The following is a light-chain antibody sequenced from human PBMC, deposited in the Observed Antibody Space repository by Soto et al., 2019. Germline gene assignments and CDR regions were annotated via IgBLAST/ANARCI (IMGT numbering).Light chain of an antibody. J-gene: IGLJ1*01. Sequence: QSALTQPASVSGSPGQSITISCTGTGSDVGGYNYVSWYQQYPGKAPKLMIYDVTNRPSGVSNRFSGSKSGNTAALIIFGRQAEDEADYYCCSYTSSSTDVFGTGTKVTVL. CDR2: DVT. CDR3: CSYTSSSTDV. CDR1: GSDVGGYNY. V-gene: IGLV2-14*01.